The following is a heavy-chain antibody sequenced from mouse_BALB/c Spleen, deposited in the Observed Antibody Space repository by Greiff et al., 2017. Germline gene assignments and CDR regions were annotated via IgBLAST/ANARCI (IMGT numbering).Heavy chain of an antibody. CDR1: GFTFSSYA. J-gene: IGHJ2*01. CDR2: ISSGGST. D-gene: IGHD6-1*01. Sequence: EVMLVESGGGLVKPGGSLKLSCAASGFTFSSYAMSWVRQTPEKRLEWVASISSGGSTYYPDSVKGRFTISRDNARNILYLQMSSLRSEDTAMYYCARGASIPYYFDYWGQGTTLTVSS. V-gene: IGHV5-6-5*01. CDR3: ARGASIPYYFDY.